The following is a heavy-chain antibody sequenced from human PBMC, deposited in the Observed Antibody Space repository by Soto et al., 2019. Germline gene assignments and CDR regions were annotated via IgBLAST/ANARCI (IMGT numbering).Heavy chain of an antibody. V-gene: IGHV3-23*01. J-gene: IGHJ4*02. CDR1: GFSFSNYA. CDR2: ISAGGSNT. D-gene: IGHD2-15*01. Sequence: GGSLRLSCAASGFSFSNYAMNWVRQAPGKGLEWVSAISAGGSNTNYADSVKGRFTISRDNSKNTLYLQMNSLRAEDTAVYYCANGIGGYCSGGSCGDDYWGQGTLVTVSS. CDR3: ANGIGGYCSGGSCGDDY.